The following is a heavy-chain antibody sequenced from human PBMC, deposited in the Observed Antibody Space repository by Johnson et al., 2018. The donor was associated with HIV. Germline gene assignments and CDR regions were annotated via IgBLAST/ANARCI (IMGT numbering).Heavy chain of an antibody. D-gene: IGHD3-22*01. CDR2: IYSGGST. V-gene: IGHV3-66*01. CDR3: ARAEGDYYDSGGWGPDAFDI. CDR1: GFTVSSNY. Sequence: VQLVESGGGLVHPGGSLRLSCAASGFTVSSNYMNWVRQAPGKGLEWVSVIYSGGSTYYADSVKGRFTISRDNSKNTLYLQMNSLRAEDTAVYYCARAEGDYYDSGGWGPDAFDIWGQGTMVTVSS. J-gene: IGHJ3*02.